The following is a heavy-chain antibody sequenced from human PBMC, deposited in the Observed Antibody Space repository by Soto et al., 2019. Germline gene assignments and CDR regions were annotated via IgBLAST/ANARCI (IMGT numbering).Heavy chain of an antibody. CDR2: ISGSGGST. J-gene: IGHJ2*01. CDR3: AKDASSGITSFDL. V-gene: IGHV3-23*01. CDR1: GFTFSSYA. Sequence: GGSLRLSCAASGFTFSSYAMSWVRQAPGKGLEWVSTISGSGGSTYYADSVKGRFTISRHNSKNTLYLQMNSLRAEDTALYYCAKDASSGITSFDLWGRGTLVTVSS. D-gene: IGHD3-3*01.